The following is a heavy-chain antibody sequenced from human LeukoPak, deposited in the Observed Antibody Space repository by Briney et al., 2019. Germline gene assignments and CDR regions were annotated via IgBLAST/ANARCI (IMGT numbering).Heavy chain of an antibody. CDR3: AKLVSWYFDY. CDR2: ISGSGGST. J-gene: IGHJ4*02. Sequence: GGSLRLSCVASGFTFSSYAMSWVRQAPGKGLEWVSRISGSGGSTYYADSVKGRFTISRDSSKNTLYLQMNSLRAEDTAVYYCAKLVSWYFDYWGQGTLVTVSS. CDR1: GFTFSSYA. D-gene: IGHD1-1*01. V-gene: IGHV3-23*01.